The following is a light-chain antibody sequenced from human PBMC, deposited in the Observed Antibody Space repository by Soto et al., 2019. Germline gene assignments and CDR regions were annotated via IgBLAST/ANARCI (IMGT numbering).Light chain of an antibody. Sequence: PGERATLSCRASQSVSSYLAWYQQKPGQAPRLLIYDASNRATGIPARFSGSGSGTDFTLTISSLEPEDFAVYYCQQRSNWPITFGQGRRLAIK. V-gene: IGKV3-11*01. CDR1: QSVSSY. CDR2: DAS. J-gene: IGKJ5*01. CDR3: QQRSNWPIT.